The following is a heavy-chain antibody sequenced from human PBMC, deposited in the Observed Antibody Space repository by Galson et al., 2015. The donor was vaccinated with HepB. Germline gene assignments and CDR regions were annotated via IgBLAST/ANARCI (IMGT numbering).Heavy chain of an antibody. V-gene: IGHV3-23*05. J-gene: IGHJ4*02. CDR2: ITPSGSAA. CDR3: ARIAKDGYNSIPFFDL. Sequence: SLRLSCAVSGFTFNYYSMGWVRQAPGKEFQWASVITPSGSAAYYADSVKGRFTLSRDNSNNSLFLQMTGLRAEDTAIYYCARIAKDGYNSIPFFDLWGQGTLVVVSS. D-gene: IGHD5-24*01. CDR1: GFTFNYYS.